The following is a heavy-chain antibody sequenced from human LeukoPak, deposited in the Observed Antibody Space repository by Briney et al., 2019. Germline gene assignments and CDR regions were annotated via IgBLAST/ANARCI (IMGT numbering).Heavy chain of an antibody. CDR2: ISSNGGST. CDR1: GFTFSSYA. D-gene: IGHD5-24*01. J-gene: IGHJ4*02. V-gene: IGHV3-64*01. CDR3: ASETINPY. Sequence: PGGSLRLSCAASGFTFSSYAMHWVRQAPGKGLEYVSAISSNGGSTYYANSVKGRFTISRDNSKNTLYLQMGSLRAEDMAVYYCASETINPYWGQGTLVTVSS.